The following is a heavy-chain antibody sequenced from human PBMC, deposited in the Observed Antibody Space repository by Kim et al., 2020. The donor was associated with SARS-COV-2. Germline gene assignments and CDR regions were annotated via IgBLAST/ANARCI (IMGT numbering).Heavy chain of an antibody. CDR1: GFTFSNAW. D-gene: IGHD5-12*01. CDR3: TTGLGGYGGNYFDY. V-gene: IGHV3-15*01. J-gene: IGHJ4*02. Sequence: GGSLRLSCAASGFTFSNAWMSWVRQAPGKGLEWVGRIKSKTDGGTTDYAAPVKGRFTISRDDSKNTLYLQMNSLKTEDTAVYYCTTGLGGYGGNYFDYWGQGTLVTVSS. CDR2: IKSKTDGGTT.